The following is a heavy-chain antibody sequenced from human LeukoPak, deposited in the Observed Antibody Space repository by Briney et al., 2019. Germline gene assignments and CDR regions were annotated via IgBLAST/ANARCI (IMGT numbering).Heavy chain of an antibody. V-gene: IGHV1-18*01. CDR1: GYTFTTYE. D-gene: IGHD3-16*01. Sequence: ASVKVSCKASGYTFTTYEIIWVRQAPGQGLEWMGWINTRNGNANYAHQPQGRVTMATDTSTSTSYMELASLRFDDTAIYYCARNHLGLGLWGQGTLVTVSS. J-gene: IGHJ4*02. CDR2: INTRNGNA. CDR3: ARNHLGLGL.